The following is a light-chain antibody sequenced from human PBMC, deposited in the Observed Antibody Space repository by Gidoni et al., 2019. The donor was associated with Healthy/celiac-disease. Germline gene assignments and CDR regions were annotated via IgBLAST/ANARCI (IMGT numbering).Light chain of an antibody. V-gene: IGLV2-23*02. CDR3: CSYAGSSTFLFV. Sequence: QSALTQPASVSGPPGTSITISCTGTSSDVGSYNLVSWYQQHPGKAPTLMIYEVSKRPSGVSNRFSGSKSGNTASLTISGLQAEDEADYYCCSYAGSSTFLFVFGTGTKVTVL. J-gene: IGLJ1*01. CDR2: EVS. CDR1: SSDVGSYNL.